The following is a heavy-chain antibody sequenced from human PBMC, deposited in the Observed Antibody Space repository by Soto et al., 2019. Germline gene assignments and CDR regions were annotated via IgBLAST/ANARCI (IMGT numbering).Heavy chain of an antibody. J-gene: IGHJ6*02. CDR1: GGSISSYY. CDR3: ARHFYYYYGMDV. Sequence: SETLSLTCTVSGGSISSYYWSWIRQPPGKGLEWIGYIYYSGSTNYNPSLKSRVTISVDTSKNQFSLKLSSVTAADTAVYYCARHFYYYYGMDVWGQGTTVTVSS. V-gene: IGHV4-59*08. CDR2: IYYSGST.